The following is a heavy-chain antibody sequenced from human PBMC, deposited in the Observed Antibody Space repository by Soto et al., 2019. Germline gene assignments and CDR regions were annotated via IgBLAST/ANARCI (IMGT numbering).Heavy chain of an antibody. CDR2: IKQDGSEQ. D-gene: IGHD5-18*01. J-gene: IGHJ6*02. Sequence: EVQLVESGGGLVQPGGSLRLSCAVSGFTFSSFWMSWVRQAPGKGLEWVANIKQDGSEQYYVDSVKGRFTISRDNAKTSLYLQMNSLRAEDTAVYYCARDLGIQLLLYGMDVWGQGTTVTVSS. V-gene: IGHV3-7*01. CDR1: GFTFSSFW. CDR3: ARDLGIQLLLYGMDV.